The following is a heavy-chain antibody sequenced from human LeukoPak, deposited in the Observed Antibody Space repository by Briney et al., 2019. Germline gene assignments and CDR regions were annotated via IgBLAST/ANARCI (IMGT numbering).Heavy chain of an antibody. CDR2: ISGSGGST. V-gene: IGHV3-23*01. Sequence: GGSLRLSCAASGFTFSSYAMSWVRQAPGKGLEWVSAISGSGGSTYYADSVKGRFTISRDNSKNTLYLQMNSLRAEDTAVYYCAKSPTKYYYGSGSYLFDYWGQGTLVTVSS. CDR3: AKSPTKYYYGSGSYLFDY. CDR1: GFTFSSYA. J-gene: IGHJ4*02. D-gene: IGHD3-10*01.